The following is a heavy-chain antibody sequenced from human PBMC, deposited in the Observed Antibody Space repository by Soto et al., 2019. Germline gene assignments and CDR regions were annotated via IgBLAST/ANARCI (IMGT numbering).Heavy chain of an antibody. D-gene: IGHD5-18*01. V-gene: IGHV1-2*02. J-gene: IGHJ4*02. Sequence: QVQLVQSGAEVKKPGASVKVSCKASGYTFTGYYMHWVRQAPGQGLEWMGWINPNSGGTNYAQKFQGRVTMTRDTSISTAYMELSRLRSDDTGVYYCATGTDPQLWIRHFDYWGQGTLVTVSS. CDR2: INPNSGGT. CDR1: GYTFTGYY. CDR3: ATGTDPQLWIRHFDY.